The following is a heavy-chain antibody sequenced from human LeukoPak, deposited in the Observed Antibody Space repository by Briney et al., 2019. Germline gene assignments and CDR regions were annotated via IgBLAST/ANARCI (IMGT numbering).Heavy chain of an antibody. J-gene: IGHJ5*02. CDR2: IYYSGST. CDR1: GGSISSSSYY. V-gene: IGHV4-39*07. D-gene: IGHD3-9*01. Sequence: PSETLSLTCTVSGGSISSSSYYWGWIRQPPGKGLGWIGSIYYSGSTYYNPSLKSRVTISVDTSKNQFSLKLSSVTAADTAVYYCARGSAYYDILTGPRRGNWFDPWGQGTLVTVSS. CDR3: ARGSAYYDILTGPRRGNWFDP.